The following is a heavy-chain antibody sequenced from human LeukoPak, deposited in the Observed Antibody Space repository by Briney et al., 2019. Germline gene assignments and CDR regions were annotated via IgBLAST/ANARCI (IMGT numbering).Heavy chain of an antibody. V-gene: IGHV1-3*01. J-gene: IGHJ5*02. CDR1: GYTFTSYA. Sequence: GASVKVSCKASGYTFTSYAMHWVRQAPGQRLEWMGWTNAGNGNTKYSQKFRGRVTITRDTSASTAYMELSSLRSEDTAVYYCARDSVLLWFGELWENWFDPWGQGTLVTVSS. CDR2: TNAGNGNT. CDR3: ARDSVLLWFGELWENWFDP. D-gene: IGHD3-10*01.